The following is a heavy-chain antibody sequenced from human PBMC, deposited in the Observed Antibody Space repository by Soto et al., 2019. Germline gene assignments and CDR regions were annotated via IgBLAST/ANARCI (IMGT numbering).Heavy chain of an antibody. CDR1: GGSVSSGSYY. Sequence: SETLSLTCTVSGGSVSSGSYYWSWIRQPPGKGLEWIGYIYYSGSTNYNPSLKSRVTISVDTSKNQFSLKLSSVTAADTAVYYCARAVVYYYYGMDVWGQGTTVTVSS. D-gene: IGHD2-15*01. CDR2: IYYSGST. V-gene: IGHV4-61*01. CDR3: ARAVVYYYYGMDV. J-gene: IGHJ6*02.